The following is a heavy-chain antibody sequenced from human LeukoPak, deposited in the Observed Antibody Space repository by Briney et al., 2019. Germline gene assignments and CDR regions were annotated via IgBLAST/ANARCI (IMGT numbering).Heavy chain of an antibody. Sequence: ASVKVSCKASGYTFTSYGISWVRQAPGQGLEWMGWISAYNGNTNYAQKLQGRVTMTRDTSISTAYMELSRLRSDDTAVYYCARVPGGRAVAGVFDYWGQGTLVTVSS. CDR2: ISAYNGNT. CDR1: GYTFTSYG. J-gene: IGHJ4*02. CDR3: ARVPGGRAVAGVFDY. V-gene: IGHV1-18*01. D-gene: IGHD6-19*01.